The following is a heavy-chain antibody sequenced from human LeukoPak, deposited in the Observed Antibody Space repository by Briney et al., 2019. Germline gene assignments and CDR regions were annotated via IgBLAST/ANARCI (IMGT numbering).Heavy chain of an antibody. D-gene: IGHD6-13*01. CDR1: GGSISSYY. Sequence: SETLSLTCTVSGGSISSYYWSWIRQPPGKGLEWIGYIYYSGSTNYKPSLKSRVTISVDTSKNQFSLKLSSVTAADTAVYYCARHLRYSSSWYLSNYYMDVWGKGTTVTISS. CDR3: ARHLRYSSSWYLSNYYMDV. V-gene: IGHV4-59*08. CDR2: IYYSGST. J-gene: IGHJ6*03.